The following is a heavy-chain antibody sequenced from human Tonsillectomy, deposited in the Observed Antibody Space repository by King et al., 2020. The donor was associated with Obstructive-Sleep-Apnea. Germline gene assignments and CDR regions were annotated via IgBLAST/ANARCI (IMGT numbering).Heavy chain of an antibody. CDR2: INPDSGDT. CDR1: GYTFTGYY. D-gene: IGHD5-12*01. J-gene: IGHJ4*02. CDR3: ARNSGYDYAIDY. Sequence: QLVQSGAEVKKPGASVKVSCKASGYTFTGYYMHWVRQAPGQGFEWMGWINPDSGDTNYAQKFQGWVTMTRDTSISTACMEVSRLKSDDTAVYYCARNSGYDYAIDYWGQGTLVTVSS. V-gene: IGHV1-2*04.